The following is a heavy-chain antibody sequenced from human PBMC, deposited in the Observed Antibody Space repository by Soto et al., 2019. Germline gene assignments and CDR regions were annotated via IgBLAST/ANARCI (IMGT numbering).Heavy chain of an antibody. Sequence: ESGGGVVQPGRSLRLSCAASGFTLSSYGMHWVRQAPGKGLEWVAFIWYDGSNKYYTDSVKGRFTISRDNSKNTVFLQMSSLSAEDTAVYYCARGASAVAASLDYWAQGTLVSVSS. V-gene: IGHV3-33*01. CDR2: IWYDGSNK. CDR3: ARGASAVAASLDY. J-gene: IGHJ4*02. D-gene: IGHD6-19*01. CDR1: GFTLSSYG.